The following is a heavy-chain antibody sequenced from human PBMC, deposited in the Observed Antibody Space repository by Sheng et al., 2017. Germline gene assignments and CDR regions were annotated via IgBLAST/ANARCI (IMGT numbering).Heavy chain of an antibody. D-gene: IGHD1-26*01. J-gene: IGHJ5*02. V-gene: IGHV4-34*01. CDR1: GGSFSGYY. CDR3: ARRKRGAHNWFDP. Sequence: QVQLQQWGAGLLKPSETLSLTCAVYGGSFSGYYWSWIRQPPGKGLEWIGEINHSGSTNYNPSLKSRVTISVDTSKNQFSLKLSSVTAADTAVYYCARRKRGAHNWFDPWGQGTLVTVSS. CDR2: INHSGST.